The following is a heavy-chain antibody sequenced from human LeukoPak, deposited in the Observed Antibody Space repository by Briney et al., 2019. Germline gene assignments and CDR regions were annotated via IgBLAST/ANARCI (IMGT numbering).Heavy chain of an antibody. D-gene: IGHD4-17*01. Sequence: PSETLSLTCTVSGGSISSSSYYWGWIRQPPGKGLECIGSIYYSGSTYYNPSLKSRVTISVDTSKNQFSLKLSSVTAADTAVYYCARAPHDYGDYGTIPQGFDIWGQGTMVTVSS. CDR2: IYYSGST. CDR3: ARAPHDYGDYGTIPQGFDI. V-gene: IGHV4-39*07. CDR1: GGSISSSSYY. J-gene: IGHJ3*02.